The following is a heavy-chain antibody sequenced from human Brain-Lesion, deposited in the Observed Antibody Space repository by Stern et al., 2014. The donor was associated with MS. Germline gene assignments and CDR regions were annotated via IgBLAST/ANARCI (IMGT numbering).Heavy chain of an antibody. Sequence: VQLVESGPGLVKPSQTLSLTCTASDDSINSDIYYWSWIRQPPGKGLEWIGYIYYSGSSYYNPSLKSRVTMSLDTSKNQFTLRLGSVTAADTAVYYCARVTGDGFGHGYSSFYGLDVWGQGTTVTVSS. CDR1: DDSINSDIYY. J-gene: IGHJ6*02. D-gene: IGHD1-20*01. CDR2: IYYSGSS. CDR3: ARVTGDGFGHGYSSFYGLDV. V-gene: IGHV4-30-4*01.